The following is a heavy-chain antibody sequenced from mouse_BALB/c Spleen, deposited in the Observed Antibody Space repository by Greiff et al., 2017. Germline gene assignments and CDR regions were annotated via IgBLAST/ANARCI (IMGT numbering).Heavy chain of an antibody. CDR2: INPSTGYT. J-gene: IGHJ2*01. Sequence: VQLQESGAELAKPGASVKMSCKASGYTFTSYWMHWVKQRPGQGLEWIGYINPSTGYTEYNQKFKDKATLTADKSSSTAYMQLSSLTSEDSAVYYCARRGMSYDYDVHYWGQGTTLTVSS. CDR3: ARRGMSYDYDVHY. CDR1: GYTFTSYW. V-gene: IGHV1-7*01. D-gene: IGHD2-4*01.